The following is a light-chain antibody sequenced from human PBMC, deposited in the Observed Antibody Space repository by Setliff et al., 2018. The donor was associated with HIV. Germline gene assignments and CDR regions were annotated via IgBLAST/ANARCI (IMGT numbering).Light chain of an antibody. CDR2: DVS. CDR1: SSDVGNYNY. J-gene: IGLJ1*01. V-gene: IGLV2-11*01. Sequence: QSALTQPRSVSGSPGQSVTISCTGTSSDVGNYNYVSWYQQHPGKAPKLIIFDVSKRPSGVPDRFSGSKSGNTASLTISGLQDEDEADYYCCSFTGRYTSKYVFGTGTKV. CDR3: CSFTGRYTSKYV.